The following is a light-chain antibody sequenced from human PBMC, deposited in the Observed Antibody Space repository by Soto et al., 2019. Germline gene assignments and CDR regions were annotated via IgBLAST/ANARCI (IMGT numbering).Light chain of an antibody. CDR2: GAS. CDR3: QHYGSSPFT. J-gene: IGKJ3*01. CDR1: QSVSSSY. V-gene: IGKV3-20*01. Sequence: EIVLTQSPGTLSLSPGERATLSCRASQSVSSSYLAWYQQKPGHAPRLLDYGASSRATGIPVRCIGSVSGTVLTLTICRLEPEDLAVYYCQHYGSSPFTVGTVTRVNIK.